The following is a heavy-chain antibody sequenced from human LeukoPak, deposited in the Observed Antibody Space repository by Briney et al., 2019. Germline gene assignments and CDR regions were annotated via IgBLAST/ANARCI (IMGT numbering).Heavy chain of an antibody. CDR1: GFTFSSYG. CDR2: ISYDGSNK. J-gene: IGHJ3*02. Sequence: PGRSLRLSCAASGFTFSSYGMHWVRQAPGKGLEWVAVISYDGSNKYYADSVKGRFTISRDISKNTLYLQMNSLRAEDTAVYYCAKEASYGFHAFDIWGQGTVVTVSS. CDR3: AKEASYGFHAFDI. V-gene: IGHV3-30*18. D-gene: IGHD2/OR15-2a*01.